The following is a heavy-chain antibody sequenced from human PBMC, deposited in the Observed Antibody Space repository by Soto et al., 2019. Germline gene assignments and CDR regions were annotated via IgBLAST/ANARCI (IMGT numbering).Heavy chain of an antibody. Sequence: GASVKVSCKASGYTFTSYAMHWVRQAPGQRLEWMGWINAGNGNTKYSQKFQGRVTITRDTSASTAYMELSSLRSEDTAVYYCARDGGGYASYYFDYWGQGTLVTVSS. D-gene: IGHD5-12*01. V-gene: IGHV1-3*01. CDR3: ARDGGGYASYYFDY. J-gene: IGHJ4*02. CDR2: INAGNGNT. CDR1: GYTFTSYA.